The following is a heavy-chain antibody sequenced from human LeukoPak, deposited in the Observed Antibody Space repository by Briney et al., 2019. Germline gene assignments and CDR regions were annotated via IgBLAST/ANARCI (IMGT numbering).Heavy chain of an antibody. D-gene: IGHD3-22*01. Sequence: PGGSLRLSCAASGFTFSSYWMSWVRQAPGKGLEWVSSISSSSSYIYYADSVKGRFTISRDNAKNSLYLQMNSLRAEDTAVYYCARDIVVVGFDYWGQGTLVTVSS. CDR2: ISSSSSYI. V-gene: IGHV3-21*01. CDR1: GFTFSSYW. CDR3: ARDIVVVGFDY. J-gene: IGHJ4*02.